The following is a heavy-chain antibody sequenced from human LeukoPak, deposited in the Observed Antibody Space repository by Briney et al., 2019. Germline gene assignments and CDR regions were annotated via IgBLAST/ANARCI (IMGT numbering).Heavy chain of an antibody. D-gene: IGHD3-10*02. CDR1: GYTFTSYA. Sequence: ASVKVSCKASGYTFTSYAMHWVRQAPGQRLEWMGWINAGNGNTKYSQEFQGRVTITRDTSASTAYMELSSLRSEDMAVYYCARGLTRFGELLYGALDIWGQGTMVTVSS. V-gene: IGHV1-3*03. CDR2: INAGNGNT. J-gene: IGHJ3*02. CDR3: ARGLTRFGELLYGALDI.